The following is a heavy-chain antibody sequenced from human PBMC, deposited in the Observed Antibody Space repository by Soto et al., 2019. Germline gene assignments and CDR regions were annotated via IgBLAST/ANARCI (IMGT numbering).Heavy chain of an antibody. J-gene: IGHJ4*02. D-gene: IGHD3-16*01. CDR1: GYTFTSYN. CDR3: ARHYGYEVFDY. CDR2: MNPNSGNT. Sequence: ASVKVSCKASGYTFTSYNINWVRQATGQGLEWMGWMNPNSGNTDYAQRFQGRVTMTRNTSIRTAYMELSSLRSEDTAVYYCARHYGYEVFDYWGQGTLVTVSS. V-gene: IGHV1-8*01.